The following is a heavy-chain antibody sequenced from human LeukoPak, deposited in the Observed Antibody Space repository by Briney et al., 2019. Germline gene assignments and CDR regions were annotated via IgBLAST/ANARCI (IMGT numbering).Heavy chain of an antibody. V-gene: IGHV1-8*01. Sequence: ASVKVSCKASGYTFTSYDINWVRQATGQGLEWMGWMNPNSGNTGYAQKFQGRVTMTRNTSISTAYMELSSLRSEDTAVYYCARDIFGTPRYYFDYWGQGTLVTVSS. CDR1: GYTFTSYD. D-gene: IGHD3-3*01. J-gene: IGHJ4*02. CDR3: ARDIFGTPRYYFDY. CDR2: MNPNSGNT.